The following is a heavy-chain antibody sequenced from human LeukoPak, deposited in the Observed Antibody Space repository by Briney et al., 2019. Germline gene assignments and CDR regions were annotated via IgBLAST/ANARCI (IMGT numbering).Heavy chain of an antibody. Sequence: ASVKVSCKASGYTFTGYYLHWVRQAPGQGLEWMGWINPSGGTNYAQKFQGWVTMTRDTSVGTAYMELSRLKSDGTAVYYCARDRASSGSHDWFDPWGQGTLITVSS. CDR1: GYTFTGYY. V-gene: IGHV1-2*04. D-gene: IGHD6-19*01. CDR2: INPSGGT. J-gene: IGHJ5*02. CDR3: ARDRASSGSHDWFDP.